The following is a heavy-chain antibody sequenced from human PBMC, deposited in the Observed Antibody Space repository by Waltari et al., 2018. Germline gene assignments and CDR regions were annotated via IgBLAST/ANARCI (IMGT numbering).Heavy chain of an antibody. V-gene: IGHV4-39*01. D-gene: IGHD5-12*01. CDR2: MAYSGTT. CDR3: ATYIGASIGTAAFDV. Sequence: WIRQTRGRGVEWLATMAYSGTTYRSPSLKGRVTISRDTSKNQVSLRLGSVTAADTAVYYCATYIGASIGTAAFDVWGQGTKVTVSS. J-gene: IGHJ3*01.